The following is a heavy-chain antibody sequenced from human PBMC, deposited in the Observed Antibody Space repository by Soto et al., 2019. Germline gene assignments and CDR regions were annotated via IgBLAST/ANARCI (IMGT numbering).Heavy chain of an antibody. CDR2: IYWDDDK. Sequence: QITLKESGPTLVKPTQTLTLTCTFSGFSLSTSGVGVGWIRQPPGKALQWLALIYWDDDKRYIPSLKSRLTIPSDTAKNKVVLTTTNIDRGDTATYYCAHSVRSLAQQLVPYYYYHGMDVWGQGTTVTVSS. D-gene: IGHD6-13*01. V-gene: IGHV2-5*02. CDR1: GFSLSTSGVG. J-gene: IGHJ6*02. CDR3: AHSVRSLAQQLVPYYYYHGMDV.